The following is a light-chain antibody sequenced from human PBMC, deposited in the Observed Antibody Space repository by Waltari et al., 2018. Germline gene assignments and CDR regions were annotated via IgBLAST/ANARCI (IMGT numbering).Light chain of an antibody. CDR1: CSKRGRND. V-gene: IGLV1-47*01. J-gene: IGLJ3*02. Sequence: QSVLTQPPSASGTPGPRVTTSCSGRCSKRGRNDGNWCQQLPGTAPKLLIYRNNQRPAGVPDRFSGSKAGTSASLAVSGLRSEYEADYYFATWDDRLSGPGVFGGGTKLTVL. CDR2: RNN. CDR3: ATWDDRLSGPGV.